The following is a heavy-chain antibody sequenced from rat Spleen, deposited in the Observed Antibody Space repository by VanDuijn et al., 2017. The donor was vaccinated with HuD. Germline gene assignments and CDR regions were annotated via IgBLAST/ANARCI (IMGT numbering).Heavy chain of an antibody. V-gene: IGHV5S13*01. CDR3: ASRTRDYYDGPLDY. CDR2: ISTGGGNT. J-gene: IGHJ2*01. Sequence: EVQLVESGGGLVQPGRSLKLSCAASGFTFSNYGMAWVRQAPTKGLEWVASISTGGGNTYYRDSVKGRFTISRDNAKNTLYLQMDSLRSEDTATYYCASRTRDYYDGPLDYWGQGVMVTVSS. D-gene: IGHD1-12*02. CDR1: GFTFSNYG.